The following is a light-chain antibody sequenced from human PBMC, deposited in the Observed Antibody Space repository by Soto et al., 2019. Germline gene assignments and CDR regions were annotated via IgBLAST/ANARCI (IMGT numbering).Light chain of an antibody. V-gene: IGKV1-39*01. CDR1: QSISNH. CDR3: QQSYSSPPT. CDR2: AAS. J-gene: IGKJ1*01. Sequence: DIQITHSPSSLSASVEDRVIITCRASQSISNHLNWYQQEPGKAPKLLIFAASSLQSGVPSRFSGSRSGPDFTLTISSLQPEDFATYYCQQSYSSPPTFGQGTKVDIK.